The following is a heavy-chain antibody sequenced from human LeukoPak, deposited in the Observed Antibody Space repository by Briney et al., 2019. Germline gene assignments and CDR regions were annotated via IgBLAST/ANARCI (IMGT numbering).Heavy chain of an antibody. D-gene: IGHD6-13*01. CDR2: IIPILGSA. CDR3: ATSSRTYSSTDY. CDR1: GGTFISYA. J-gene: IGHJ4*02. V-gene: IGHV1-69*11. Sequence: SVKVPCKASGGTFISYAISWVRQAPGQGLEWMGWIIPILGSANYAQSFQGRVTMTADESTSTAYMELSSLRSEDTAVYYCATSSRTYSSTDYWGQGTLVTVSS.